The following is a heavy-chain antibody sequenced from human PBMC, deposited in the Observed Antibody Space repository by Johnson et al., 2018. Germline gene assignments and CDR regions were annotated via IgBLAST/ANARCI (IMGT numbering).Heavy chain of an antibody. CDR1: GFTFDDSA. CDR3: ADGDSSGYYYGAFDI. Sequence: EVQLVESGGGLAQPGRSLRLSCAASGFTFDDSAMHWVRQAPGKGLEWVSGISWNSGSIGYADSVKGRFTLSRDNAKTSLYLQMNSLRAEETALYYCADGDSSGYYYGAFDIWGQGTMVTVSS. J-gene: IGHJ3*02. D-gene: IGHD3-22*01. CDR2: ISWNSGSI. V-gene: IGHV3-9*01.